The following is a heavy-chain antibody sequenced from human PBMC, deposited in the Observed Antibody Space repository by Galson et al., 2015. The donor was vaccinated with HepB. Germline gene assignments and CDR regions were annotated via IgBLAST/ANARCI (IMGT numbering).Heavy chain of an antibody. Sequence: SLRLSCAASGFTFSSYAMSWVRQAPGKGLEWVSAISGSGGSTYYADSVKGRFTISRDNSKNTLYLQMNSLRAEDTAVYYCAKDLSPLWYCGGDCFDAFDIWGQGTMVTVSS. CDR1: GFTFSSYA. CDR3: AKDLSPLWYCGGDCFDAFDI. D-gene: IGHD2-21*02. J-gene: IGHJ3*02. CDR2: ISGSGGST. V-gene: IGHV3-23*01.